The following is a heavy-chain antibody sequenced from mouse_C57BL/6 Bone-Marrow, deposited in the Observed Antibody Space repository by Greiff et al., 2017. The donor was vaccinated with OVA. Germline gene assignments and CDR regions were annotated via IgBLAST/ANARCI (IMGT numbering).Heavy chain of an antibody. V-gene: IGHV1-76*01. J-gene: IGHJ4*01. CDR3: SRRNDGYSPYAMDY. D-gene: IGHD2-3*01. Sequence: QVQLKESGAELVRPGASVKLSCKASGYTFTDYYINWVKQRPGQGLEWIARIYPGSGNTYYNEKFKGKATLTAEKSSSTAYMQLSSLTSEDSAVYFCSRRNDGYSPYAMDYWGQGTSVTVSS. CDR2: IYPGSGNT. CDR1: GYTFTDYY.